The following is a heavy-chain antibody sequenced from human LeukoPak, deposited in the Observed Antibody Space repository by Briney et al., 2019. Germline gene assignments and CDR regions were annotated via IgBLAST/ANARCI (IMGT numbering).Heavy chain of an antibody. V-gene: IGHV3-23*01. D-gene: IGHD5-12*01. CDR1: GFTFSSYA. Sequence: GGSLRLSCAAPGFTFSSYAMSWVRQAPGKGLEWVSAISGSGGSTYYADSVKGRFTISRDNSKNTLYLQMNSLRAEDTAVYYCAKVWDSGYDEDFDYWGQGTLVTVSS. CDR3: AKVWDSGYDEDFDY. CDR2: ISGSGGST. J-gene: IGHJ4*02.